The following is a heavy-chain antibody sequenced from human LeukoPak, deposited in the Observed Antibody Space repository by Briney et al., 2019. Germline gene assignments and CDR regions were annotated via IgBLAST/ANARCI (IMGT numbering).Heavy chain of an antibody. J-gene: IGHJ4*02. CDR1: GGSISSGDYY. CDR2: IYYSGST. V-gene: IGHV4-30-4*01. D-gene: IGHD2-21*02. Sequence: SQTLSLTCTVSGGSISSGDYYWSWIRQPPGKGLEWIGYIYYSGSTYYNPSLKSRVTISVDTSKNQFSLKLSSVTAADTAVYYCARVVFSVGWLVTAIPVSDYWGQGTLVTVSS. CDR3: ARVVFSVGWLVTAIPVSDY.